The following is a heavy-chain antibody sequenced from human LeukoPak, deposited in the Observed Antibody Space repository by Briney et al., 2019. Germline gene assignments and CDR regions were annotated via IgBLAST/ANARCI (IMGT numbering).Heavy chain of an antibody. J-gene: IGHJ6*03. D-gene: IGHD3-9*01. Sequence: ASVKVSCKASGYTFTSYGISWVRQAPGQGLEWMGWISAYNGNTNYAQKLQGRVTMTTDTSTSTAYMELRSLRSDDTAVYYCARVFSYYDILTGYYTNYYYYYMDVWGKRTMVTVSS. CDR1: GYTFTSYG. CDR2: ISAYNGNT. CDR3: ARVFSYYDILTGYYTNYYYYYMDV. V-gene: IGHV1-18*01.